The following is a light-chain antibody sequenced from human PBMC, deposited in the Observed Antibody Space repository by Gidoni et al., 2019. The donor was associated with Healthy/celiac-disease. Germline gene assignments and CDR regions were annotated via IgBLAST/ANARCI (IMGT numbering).Light chain of an antibody. CDR1: QRVSSY. J-gene: IGKJ2*01. Sequence: EIVLTQSPATLSLSPGERATLSGRASQRVSSYLAWYQQKPGKAPRLLIYDASNRATGSPARFSGSGSGTDFTLTISSLEPEDFAVYYCQQRSNWLYTFGQGTKLEIK. V-gene: IGKV3-11*01. CDR2: DAS. CDR3: QQRSNWLYT.